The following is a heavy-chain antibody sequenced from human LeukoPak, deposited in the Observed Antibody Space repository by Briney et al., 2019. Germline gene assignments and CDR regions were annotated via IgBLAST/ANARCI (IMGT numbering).Heavy chain of an antibody. V-gene: IGHV1-8*01. D-gene: IGHD2-8*01. CDR1: GYTFTSYD. CDR2: MNPNSGNT. CDR3: ARDAVPNILMVYEGTIDY. Sequence: GASVKVSCKASGYTFTSYDINWVRQATGQGLEWMGWMNPNSGNTGYAQKFQGRVTMTRDTSISTAYMGLSRLRSDDTAVYYCARDAVPNILMVYEGTIDYWGQGTLVTVSS. J-gene: IGHJ4*02.